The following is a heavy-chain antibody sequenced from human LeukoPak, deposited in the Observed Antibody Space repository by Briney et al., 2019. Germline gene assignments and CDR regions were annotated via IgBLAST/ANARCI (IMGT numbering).Heavy chain of an antibody. J-gene: IGHJ5*02. CDR2: IDPKSGVT. D-gene: IGHD3-10*01. CDR1: GYTFTGYY. V-gene: IGHV1-2*06. Sequence: ASVKVSCKASGYTFTGYYMHWVRQAPGQGPEWMGRIDPKSGVTKYAQNFQDKVTMTRDTSISTAYMDLSGLRSDDTAVYYCARDRYYGSGSYYNVFDLWGQGTLVTVSS. CDR3: ARDRYYGSGSYYNVFDL.